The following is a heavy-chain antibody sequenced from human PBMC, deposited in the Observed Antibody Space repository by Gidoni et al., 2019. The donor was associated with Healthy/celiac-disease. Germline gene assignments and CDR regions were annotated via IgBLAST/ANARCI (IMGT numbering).Heavy chain of an antibody. CDR2: ISGSGGST. V-gene: IGHV3-23*01. D-gene: IGHD3-22*01. CDR3: AKGDYDSSGYYNTFDY. Sequence: EVQLLVSGGGLVQPGGSPRLSCAASGFTFSSYAMSWVRQAPGKGLEWVSAISGSGGSTYYADSVKGRFTISRDNSKNTLYLQMNSLRAEDTAVYYCAKGDYDSSGYYNTFDYWGQGTLVTVSS. J-gene: IGHJ4*02. CDR1: GFTFSSYA.